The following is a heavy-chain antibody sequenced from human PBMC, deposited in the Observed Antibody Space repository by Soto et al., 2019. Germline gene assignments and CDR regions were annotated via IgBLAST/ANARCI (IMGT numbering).Heavy chain of an antibody. CDR3: ARGMAEEQIFYYFDY. D-gene: IGHD3-9*01. Sequence: SETLSLTCTVSGGSISSYYWSWIRQPPGKGLERIRYIYYSGSTNYNPSIKNRVTISVDASKSQFYLKLRSVTAADTAVYYCARGMAEEQIFYYFDYWGQGALVTVSS. V-gene: IGHV4-59*01. J-gene: IGHJ4*02. CDR1: GGSISSYY. CDR2: IYYSGST.